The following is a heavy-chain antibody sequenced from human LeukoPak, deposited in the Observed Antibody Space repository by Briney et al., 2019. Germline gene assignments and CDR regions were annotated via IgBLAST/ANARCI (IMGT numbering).Heavy chain of an antibody. D-gene: IGHD4-11*01. V-gene: IGHV3-21*04. CDR1: GFTFSSYS. Sequence: GGSLRLSCAASGFTFSSYSMNWVRQAPGKGLEWVSSISSSSSYIYYADSVKGRFTISRDNSKNTLYLQMNSLRAEDTAVYYCANDYSNYVGPFGYWGQGTLVTVSS. CDR3: ANDYSNYVGPFGY. CDR2: ISSSSSYI. J-gene: IGHJ4*02.